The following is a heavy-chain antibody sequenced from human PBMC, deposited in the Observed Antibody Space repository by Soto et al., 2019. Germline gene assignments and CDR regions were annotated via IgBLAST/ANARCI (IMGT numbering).Heavy chain of an antibody. V-gene: IGHV3-30-3*01. D-gene: IGHD4-17*01. CDR1: GFTFSSYA. J-gene: IGHJ4*02. CDR3: ARGPVDYELDY. Sequence: PGGSLRLSCAASGFTFSSYAMHWVRQAPGKGLEWVAVISYDGSNKYYADSVKGRFTISRDNSKNTLYLQMNSLRAEDTAVYYCARGPVDYELDYWGQGTLVTVPS. CDR2: ISYDGSNK.